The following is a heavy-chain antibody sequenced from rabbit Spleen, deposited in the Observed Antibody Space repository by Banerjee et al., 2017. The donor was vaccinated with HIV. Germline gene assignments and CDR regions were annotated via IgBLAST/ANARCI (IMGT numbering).Heavy chain of an antibody. CDR3: VRVGYATSSGYYDL. Sequence: QQQLVESGGGLVQPGGSLKLSCKASEFDFSNYGVSWVRQAPGKGLEWIGYIDPVFGNTYYANWVNGRFTISSHNAQNTLYLQLNSLTAADTATYFCVRVGYATSSGYYDLWGPGTLVTVS. J-gene: IGHJ4*01. V-gene: IGHV1S47*01. CDR2: IDPVFGNT. CDR1: EFDFSNYG. D-gene: IGHD1-1*01.